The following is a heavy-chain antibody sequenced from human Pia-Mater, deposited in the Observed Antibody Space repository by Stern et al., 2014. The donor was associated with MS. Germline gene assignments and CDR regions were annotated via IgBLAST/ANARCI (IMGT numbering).Heavy chain of an antibody. Sequence: DQLVESGGGVVQPGGPLRLSCAASGFTFSSYGTQWVRQVPGKGLEWVAVIPYDGGNQYYADDVKGRFTISKDNYRNPQYLPMNSLRAEDTAVYYCAKDLPYYYCSGFLWGQGTLVTVSS. V-gene: IGHV3-30*18. D-gene: IGHD3-10*01. CDR2: IPYDGGNQ. CDR1: GFTFSSYG. J-gene: IGHJ1*01. CDR3: AKDLPYYYCSGFL.